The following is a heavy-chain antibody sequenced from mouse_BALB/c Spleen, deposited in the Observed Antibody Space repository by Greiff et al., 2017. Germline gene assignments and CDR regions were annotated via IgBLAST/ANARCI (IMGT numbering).Heavy chain of an antibody. CDR3: AREREFAY. V-gene: IGHV1S29*02. Sequence: VQLQQSGPELVKPGASVKISCKASGYTFTDYYMHWVKQSHGKSLEWIGYIYPYNGGTGYNQKFKSKATLTVDNSSSTAYMELRSLTSEDSAVYYCAREREFAYWGQGTLVTVSA. J-gene: IGHJ3*01. CDR2: IYPYNGGT. CDR1: GYTFTDYY.